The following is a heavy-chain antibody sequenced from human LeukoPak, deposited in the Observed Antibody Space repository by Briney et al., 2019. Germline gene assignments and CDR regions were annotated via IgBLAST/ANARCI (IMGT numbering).Heavy chain of an antibody. CDR2: IYYTGST. Sequence: SETLSLTCTVSGGSISNNAYYWGWIRQSPGKRLEWIGIIYYTGSTSYTPSLQSRVTISVDTSKNQFSLKLSSVTAADTAVYYCARGSRGVTPNYFDYWGQGTLVTVSS. D-gene: IGHD3-10*01. CDR3: ARGSRGVTPNYFDY. V-gene: IGHV4-39*07. J-gene: IGHJ4*02. CDR1: GGSISNNAYY.